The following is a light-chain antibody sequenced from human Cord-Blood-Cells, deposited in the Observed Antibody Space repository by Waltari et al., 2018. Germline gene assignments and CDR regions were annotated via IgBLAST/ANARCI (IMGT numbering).Light chain of an antibody. CDR1: QSVSSSY. V-gene: IGKV3-20*01. CDR2: GAS. CDR3: QQYGSSTWT. Sequence: IVLTQSPCTLSLSPGERATLSCRASQSVSSSYLAWYQQKPGQAPRLLIYGASSRATGIPDRFSGSGSGTDFTLTSSRLEPEDFAVYYCQQYGSSTWTFGQGTKVEIK. J-gene: IGKJ1*01.